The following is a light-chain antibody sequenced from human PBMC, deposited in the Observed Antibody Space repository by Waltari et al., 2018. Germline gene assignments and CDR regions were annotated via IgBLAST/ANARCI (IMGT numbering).Light chain of an antibody. Sequence: QSVLTQPPSASGTPGQRVTISCSGSSSNIGSNTVTWYQQLPGTAPKLLIYRNNQRPSGVPDRFSGSKSGTSASLAISGLQSEDEADYYCAAWDDSLNGLYVFGTGTKVTVL. V-gene: IGLV1-44*01. J-gene: IGLJ1*01. CDR2: RNN. CDR1: SSNIGSNT. CDR3: AAWDDSLNGLYV.